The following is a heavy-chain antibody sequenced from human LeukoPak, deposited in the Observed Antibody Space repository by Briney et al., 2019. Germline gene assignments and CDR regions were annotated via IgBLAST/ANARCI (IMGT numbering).Heavy chain of an antibody. D-gene: IGHD1-26*01. J-gene: IGHJ4*02. CDR1: GFTFSSYS. Sequence: GGSLRLSCAASGFTFSSYSMNWVRQAPGKGLEWVSSISSSSSYIYYADSVKGRFTISRDNSKNTLYLQMNSLRAEDTAVYYCAKRGAEVGATVAPGDYWGQGTLVTVSS. CDR3: AKRGAEVGATVAPGDY. CDR2: ISSSSSYI. V-gene: IGHV3-21*04.